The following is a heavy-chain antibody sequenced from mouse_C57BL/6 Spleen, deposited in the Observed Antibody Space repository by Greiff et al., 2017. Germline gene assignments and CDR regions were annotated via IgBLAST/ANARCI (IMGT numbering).Heavy chain of an antibody. J-gene: IGHJ3*01. V-gene: IGHV1-55*01. CDR1: GYTFTSYW. CDR2: ICPGSGSP. Sequence: QVQLQQSGAELVKPGASVSMSCKASGYTFTSYWITWVKQRPGQGLEWIGDICPGSGSPNYNEKFKSKATLTVDTSSSTAYMQLSSLTSEDAAVYYCAMKVVRFAYWGQGTLVTVSA. D-gene: IGHD1-1*01. CDR3: AMKVVRFAY.